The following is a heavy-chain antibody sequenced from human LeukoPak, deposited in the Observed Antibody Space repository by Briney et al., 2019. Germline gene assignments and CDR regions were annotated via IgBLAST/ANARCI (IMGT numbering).Heavy chain of an antibody. D-gene: IGHD1-26*01. CDR1: GFTFSTYA. Sequence: PGGSLRLSCAASGFTFSTYAMIWVRQAPGKGLEWVSGISGRDGSTYYADSVKGRFTISRDISKNTLYLQMNSLRAEDMAVYYCARGVNSGYFDYCGQGTLVTVSS. CDR3: ARGVNSGYFDY. J-gene: IGHJ4*02. CDR2: ISGRDGST. V-gene: IGHV3-23*01.